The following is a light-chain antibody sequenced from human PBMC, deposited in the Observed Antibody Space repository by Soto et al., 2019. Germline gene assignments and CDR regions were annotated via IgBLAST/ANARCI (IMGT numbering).Light chain of an antibody. CDR2: DTS. J-gene: IGLJ2*01. CDR3: LLSYNAARV. CDR1: TGAVTSNHH. V-gene: IGLV7-46*01. Sequence: QAVVTQEPSLTVSPGGTVTLTCGSSTGAVTSNHHPYWIQQKAGQAPRTLIYDTSNKHSWTPARFSGSLLGDKATLTLSGAQPEDEAQYYCLLSYNAARVFGGGTKLTV.